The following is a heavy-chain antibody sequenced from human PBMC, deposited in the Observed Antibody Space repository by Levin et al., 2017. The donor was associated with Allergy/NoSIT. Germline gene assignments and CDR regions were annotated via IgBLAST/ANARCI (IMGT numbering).Heavy chain of an antibody. CDR2: MNTDGSII. Sequence: HPGGSLRLSCAASGFTFSSYWMHWVRQAPGKGLVWVSRMNTDGSIINYADSVKGRFTISRDNAKNTLHLQMNSLRDGDTAVYYCARGGFAKNAFDIWGQGTMVTVSS. CDR3: ARGGFAKNAFDI. V-gene: IGHV3-74*01. CDR1: GFTFSSYW. D-gene: IGHD3-3*01. J-gene: IGHJ3*02.